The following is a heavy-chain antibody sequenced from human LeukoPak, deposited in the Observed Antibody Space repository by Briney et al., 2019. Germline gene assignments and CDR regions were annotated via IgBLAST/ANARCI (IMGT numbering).Heavy chain of an antibody. CDR1: GYTFTSYY. D-gene: IGHD3-3*02. CDR3: ARGAFLEWLLFDYYYYGMDV. J-gene: IGHJ6*02. Sequence: ASVKVSCKASGYTFTSYYMHWVRQAPGQGLEWMGIINPSGGSTSYAQKFQGRVTMTRDTSTSTVYMELSSLRSEDTAVYYCARGAFLEWLLFDYYYYGMDVWGQGTTVTVSS. V-gene: IGHV1-46*01. CDR2: INPSGGST.